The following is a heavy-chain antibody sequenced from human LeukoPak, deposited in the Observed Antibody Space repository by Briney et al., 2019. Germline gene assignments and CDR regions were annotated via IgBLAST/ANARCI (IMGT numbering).Heavy chain of an antibody. Sequence: ASVNVSCKASVYTLINYGISWVRQAPGQGLEWMGRSSAHNGNTNYPQKLQGRVTMTTDTSTSTACMELRSLRSDDTAVYYCAACSGGSCYNPFDYWGQGTLVTVSS. CDR2: SSAHNGNT. V-gene: IGHV1-18*01. J-gene: IGHJ4*02. CDR3: AACSGGSCYNPFDY. CDR1: VYTLINYG. D-gene: IGHD2-15*01.